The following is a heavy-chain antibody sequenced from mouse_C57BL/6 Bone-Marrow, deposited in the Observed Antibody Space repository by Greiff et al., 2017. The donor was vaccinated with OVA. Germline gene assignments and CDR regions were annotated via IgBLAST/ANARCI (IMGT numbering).Heavy chain of an antibody. CDR2: INPSSGYT. CDR3: ARSPYGYGDY. CDR1: GYTFTSYT. D-gene: IGHD2-2*01. V-gene: IGHV1-4*01. Sequence: QVQLQQSGAELARPGASVKMSCKASGYTFTSYTMHWVKQRPGQVLEWIGYINPSSGYTKYNQKFKDKATLTADKSSSTAYMQLSSLTSEDAAVYYCARSPYGYGDYWDQGTSVTVSS. J-gene: IGHJ4*01.